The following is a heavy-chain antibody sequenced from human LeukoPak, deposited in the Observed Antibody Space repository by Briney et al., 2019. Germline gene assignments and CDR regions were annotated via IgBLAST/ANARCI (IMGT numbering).Heavy chain of an antibody. J-gene: IGHJ5*02. CDR3: ARGHDSSGWPNWFDP. Sequence: GGSLRLSCAASGFTFSSYWMSWVRQAPGKGLEWVSCISSNSDKIHYVDSVKGRFTISRDNAENSLYLQMNSLRAEDTAIYYCARGHDSSGWPNWFDPWGQGTLVTVSS. CDR1: GFTFSSYW. CDR2: ISSNSDKI. D-gene: IGHD6-19*01. V-gene: IGHV3-21*01.